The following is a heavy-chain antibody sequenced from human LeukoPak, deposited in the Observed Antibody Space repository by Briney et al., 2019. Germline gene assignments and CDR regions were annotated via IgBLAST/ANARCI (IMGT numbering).Heavy chain of an antibody. V-gene: IGHV1-8*03. Sequence: ASVKVSRKASGYTFTSYDINWVRQATGQGLEWMGWMNPNSGNTGYAQKFQGRVTITRNTSISTAYMELSSLRSEDTAVYYCARGSTGTFWDFDYWGQGTLVTVSS. J-gene: IGHJ4*02. D-gene: IGHD1-1*01. CDR1: GYTFTSYD. CDR3: ARGSTGTFWDFDY. CDR2: MNPNSGNT.